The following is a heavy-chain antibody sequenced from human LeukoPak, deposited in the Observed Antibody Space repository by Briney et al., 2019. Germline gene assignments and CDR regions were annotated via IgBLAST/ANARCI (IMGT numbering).Heavy chain of an antibody. CDR3: ARVPPDYYDSSGYSEGLDY. J-gene: IGHJ4*02. D-gene: IGHD3-22*01. CDR1: GYTFTSYD. Sequence: RASVKVFCKASGYTFTSYDINWVRQATGQGLEWMGWISAYNGNTNYAQKLQGRVTMTTDTSTSTAYMELRSLRSDDTAVYYCARVPPDYYDSSGYSEGLDYWGQGTLVTVSS. CDR2: ISAYNGNT. V-gene: IGHV1-18*01.